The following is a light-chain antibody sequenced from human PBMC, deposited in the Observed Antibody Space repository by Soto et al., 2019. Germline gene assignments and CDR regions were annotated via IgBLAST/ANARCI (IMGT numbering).Light chain of an antibody. CDR3: QQYGSSPRN. Sequence: EIVLTQSPGTLSLSPGERATLSCRASQSVSSSYLAWYQQKPGQAPRLLIYGASSRATGIPDRFSGSGSGTDFTLTISRLEPEEFAAYYCQQYGSSPRNFGQGTKLEIK. CDR1: QSVSSSY. V-gene: IGKV3-20*01. CDR2: GAS. J-gene: IGKJ2*01.